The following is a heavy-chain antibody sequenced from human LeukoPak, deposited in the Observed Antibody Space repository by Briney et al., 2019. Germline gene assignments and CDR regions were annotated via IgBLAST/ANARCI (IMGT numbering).Heavy chain of an antibody. J-gene: IGHJ4*02. Sequence: PSETLSLTCTVSGGSISSSSYYWGWVRQPPGKGLEWIGSIHYSGSTYYIPSLKSRVTISVDTSKNQFSLKLSSVTAADTAVYYCARTGYSSGWYPAYESFFDYWGQGTLVTVSS. CDR1: GGSISSSSYY. CDR2: IHYSGST. V-gene: IGHV4-39*07. CDR3: ARTGYSSGWYPAYESFFDY. D-gene: IGHD6-19*01.